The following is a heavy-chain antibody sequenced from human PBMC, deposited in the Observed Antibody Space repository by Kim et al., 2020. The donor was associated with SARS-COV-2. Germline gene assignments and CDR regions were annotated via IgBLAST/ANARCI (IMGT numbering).Heavy chain of an antibody. Sequence: DSGKDRFTISRDNYKNTLYLQMNSLRAEDTAVYYCARELGPPGGENFDYWGQGTLVTVSS. D-gene: IGHD3-10*01. V-gene: IGHV3-30*07. J-gene: IGHJ4*02. CDR3: ARELGPPGGENFDY.